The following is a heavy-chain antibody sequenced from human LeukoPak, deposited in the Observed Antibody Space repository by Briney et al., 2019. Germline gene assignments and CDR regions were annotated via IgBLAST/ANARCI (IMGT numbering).Heavy chain of an antibody. CDR1: GVSISSGSYY. D-gene: IGHD3-22*01. Sequence: SETLPLTCTVSGVSISSGSYYWSWVRQPAGKGLEWIGRIYSSGSTNYSPSFKGRVTISVDTSKNQFSLNLSSVTAADTAVYYCARGEYDSSAYWGYYFENWGQGTLVTVSS. CDR3: ARGEYDSSAYWGYYFEN. J-gene: IGHJ4*02. V-gene: IGHV4-61*02. CDR2: IYSSGST.